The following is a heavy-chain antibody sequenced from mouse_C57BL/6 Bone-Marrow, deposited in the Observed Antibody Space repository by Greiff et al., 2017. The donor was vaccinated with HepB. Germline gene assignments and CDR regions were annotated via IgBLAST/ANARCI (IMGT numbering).Heavy chain of an antibody. Sequence: QVQLKQSGAELAKPGASVKLSCKASGYTFTSYWMHWVKQRPGQGLEWIGYINPSSGYTKYNQKFKDKATLTADKSSSTAYMQLSSLTYEDSAVYYCSSLPAITARYFDVWGTGTTVTVSS. D-gene: IGHD1-2*01. CDR2: INPSSGYT. J-gene: IGHJ1*03. V-gene: IGHV1-7*01. CDR1: GYTFTSYW. CDR3: SSLPAITARYFDV.